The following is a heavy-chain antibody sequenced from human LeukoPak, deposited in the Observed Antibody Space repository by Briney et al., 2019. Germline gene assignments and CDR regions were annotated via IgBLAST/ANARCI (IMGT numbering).Heavy chain of an antibody. D-gene: IGHD2-2*01. Sequence: QTGGSLRLSCAASGFTFSSYAMHWVRQAPGKGLEWVAVISYDGSNKYYADSVKGRFTISRDNSKNTLYLQMNSLRAEDTAVYYCARSAYCSSTSCYLNYYYYGMDVWGQGTTVTASS. CDR2: ISYDGSNK. CDR3: ARSAYCSSTSCYLNYYYYGMDV. CDR1: GFTFSSYA. J-gene: IGHJ6*02. V-gene: IGHV3-30-3*01.